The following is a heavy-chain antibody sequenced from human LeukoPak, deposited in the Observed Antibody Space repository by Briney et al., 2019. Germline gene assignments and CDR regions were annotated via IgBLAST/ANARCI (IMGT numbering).Heavy chain of an antibody. D-gene: IGHD2-2*01. CDR2: INPNSGGT. CDR1: GYTFTSYY. V-gene: IGHV1-2*02. Sequence: ASVKVSCKASGYTFTSYYMHWVRQAPGQGLEWMGWINPNSGGTNYAQKFQGRVTMTRDTSISTAYMELSRLRSDDTAVYYCARALRDIVVVPAADRSLYYYGMDVWGQGTTVTVSS. J-gene: IGHJ6*02. CDR3: ARALRDIVVVPAADRSLYYYGMDV.